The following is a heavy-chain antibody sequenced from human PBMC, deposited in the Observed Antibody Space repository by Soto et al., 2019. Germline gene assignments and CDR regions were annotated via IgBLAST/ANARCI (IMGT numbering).Heavy chain of an antibody. D-gene: IGHD3-10*01. CDR2: INAGNGNT. CDR3: ARDGTMVRGVFFDY. J-gene: IGHJ4*02. CDR1: GYTFTSYA. Sequence: QVQLVQSGAEVKKPGASVKVSCKASGYTFTSYAMHWVRQAPGQRLEWMGWINAGNGNTKYSQKFQGRVTITRDTSASTAYMELSSLRSEDTAVYYCARDGTMVRGVFFDYWGQGTLVTVSS. V-gene: IGHV1-3*01.